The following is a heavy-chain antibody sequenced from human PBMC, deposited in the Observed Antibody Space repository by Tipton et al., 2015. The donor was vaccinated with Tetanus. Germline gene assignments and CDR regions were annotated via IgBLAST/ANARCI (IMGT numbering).Heavy chain of an antibody. J-gene: IGHJ6*02. V-gene: IGHV1-2*02. CDR3: ARDRGDYIYYGMDV. CDR1: GSTFNSWH. CDR2: IDPNSGGT. D-gene: IGHD3-22*01. Sequence: QVQLVQSGAEVKKPGSSVKVSCKGSGSTFNSWHINWVRQAPGQGLEWMGWIDPNSGGTVYAQKFQGRVTMTRETSISTAYMELRSLRSDDTAVYYCARDRGDYIYYGMDVWGPGTTVTVS.